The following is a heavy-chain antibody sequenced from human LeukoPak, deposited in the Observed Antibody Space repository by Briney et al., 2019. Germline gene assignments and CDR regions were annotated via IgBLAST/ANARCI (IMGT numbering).Heavy chain of an antibody. Sequence: GGSLRLSCAASGFSFSTYWMNWVRPAPGRGLGWVANIKQDGSEKYYVDSVKGRFTISRDNAKNSLYLQLNSLRAEDTAVYYCARRVRSGFFDNWGQGTLVTVSS. CDR1: GFSFSTYW. J-gene: IGHJ4*02. V-gene: IGHV3-7*01. D-gene: IGHD3-3*01. CDR2: IKQDGSEK. CDR3: ARRVRSGFFDN.